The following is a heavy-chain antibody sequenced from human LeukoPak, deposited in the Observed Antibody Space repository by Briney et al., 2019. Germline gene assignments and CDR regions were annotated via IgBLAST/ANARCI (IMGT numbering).Heavy chain of an antibody. J-gene: IGHJ5*02. V-gene: IGHV1-3*01. CDR2: INAGNGNT. CDR3: ARDLGMVRGVPNWFDP. D-gene: IGHD3-10*01. CDR1: GYTFTSYA. Sequence: ASVKVSCKASGYTFTSYAMHWVRQAPGQRLEWMGWINAGNGNTKYSQKFQGRVTITRDTSASTAYMELSSLRSEDTAVYYCARDLGMVRGVPNWFDPWGQGTLVTVSS.